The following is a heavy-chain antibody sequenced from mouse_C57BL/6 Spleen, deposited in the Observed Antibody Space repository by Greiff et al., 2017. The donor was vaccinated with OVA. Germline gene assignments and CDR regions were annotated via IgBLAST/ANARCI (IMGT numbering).Heavy chain of an antibody. J-gene: IGHJ4*01. CDR1: GYSFTGYY. CDR2: INPSTGGT. CDR3: ARAIYYDSAMDY. V-gene: IGHV1-42*01. D-gene: IGHD2-4*01. Sequence: VQLKQSGPELVKPGASVKISCKASGYSFTGYYMNWVKQSPEKSLEWIGEINPSTGGTTYNQKFKAKATLTVDKSSSTAYMQLKSLTSEDSAVYYCARAIYYDSAMDYWGQGTSVTVSS.